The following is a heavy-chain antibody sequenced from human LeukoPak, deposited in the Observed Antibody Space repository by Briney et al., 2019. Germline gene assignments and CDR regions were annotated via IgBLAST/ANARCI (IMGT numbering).Heavy chain of an antibody. CDR2: IYYSGST. V-gene: IGHV4-31*03. CDR1: GGSISSGGYS. D-gene: IGHD6-19*01. CDR3: ATWQWPSPNYYYYYGMDV. J-gene: IGHJ6*02. Sequence: SETLSLTCTVSGGSISSGGYSWSWIRQHPGKGLEWIGYIYYSGSTYYNPSLKSRVTISVDTSKNQFSLKLSSVTAADTAVYYCATWQWPSPNYYYYYGMDVWGQGTTVTVSS.